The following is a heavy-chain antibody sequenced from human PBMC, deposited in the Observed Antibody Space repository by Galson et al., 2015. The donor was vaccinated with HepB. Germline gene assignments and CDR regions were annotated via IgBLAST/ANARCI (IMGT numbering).Heavy chain of an antibody. J-gene: IGHJ6*03. D-gene: IGHD6-19*01. CDR2: INAGNGNT. V-gene: IGHV1-3*01. CDR3: AGAVADDYYYYYMDV. CDR1: GYTFTSYA. Sequence: SVKVSCKASGYTFTSYAMHWVRQAPGQRLEWMGWINAGNGNTKYSQKFQGRVTITADESTSTAYMELSSLRSEDTAVYYCAGAVADDYYYYYMDVWGKGTTVTVSS.